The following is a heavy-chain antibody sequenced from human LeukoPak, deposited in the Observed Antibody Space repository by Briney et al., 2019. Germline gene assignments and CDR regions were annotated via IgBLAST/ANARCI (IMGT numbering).Heavy chain of an antibody. CDR3: ATGTGATPDFDY. Sequence: ASVKVSCKASGYTFTSYYIHWVRQAPGQGLEWMGIMNPSGGSTSYAQKFRGRVIMTGDTSTTTVYMEMSNLSSEDTAMYYCATGTGATPDFDYWGQGTLVTVSS. CDR1: GYTFTSYY. J-gene: IGHJ4*02. D-gene: IGHD1-26*01. CDR2: MNPSGGST. V-gene: IGHV1-46*01.